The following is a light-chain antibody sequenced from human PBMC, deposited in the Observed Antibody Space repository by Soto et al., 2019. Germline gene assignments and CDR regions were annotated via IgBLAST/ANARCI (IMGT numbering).Light chain of an antibody. CDR2: GAS. J-gene: IGKJ3*01. V-gene: IGKV3-20*01. CDR3: QYGSSPLFT. CDR1: QSVSSSN. Sequence: EIVLTQSPGTLSLSPGERATLSCRASQSVSSSNLAWYQQTLGQAPRLLIYGASSRATGIPDRFSGSGSGTDFTLTISRLEPEDFAVYYCQYGSSPLFTFGPGTTVDIK.